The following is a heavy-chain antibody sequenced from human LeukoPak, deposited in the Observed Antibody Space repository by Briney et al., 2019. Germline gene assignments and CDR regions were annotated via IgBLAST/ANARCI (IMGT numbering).Heavy chain of an antibody. J-gene: IGHJ6*03. D-gene: IGHD3-10*01. CDR3: ARRMGRRFGERYYYYHYMDV. CDR2: INHSGSI. V-gene: IGHV4-34*01. Sequence: PGGSLRLSCAASGFTVSSNYMSWVRQPPGKGLEWIGEINHSGSINYNSSLKSRVTISVDTSKNQFSLKLSSVTAADTAMYYCARRMGRRFGERYYYYHYMDVWGKGTTVTISS. CDR1: GFTVSSNY.